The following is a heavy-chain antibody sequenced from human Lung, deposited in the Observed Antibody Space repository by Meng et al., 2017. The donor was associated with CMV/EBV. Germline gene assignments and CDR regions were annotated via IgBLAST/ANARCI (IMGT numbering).Heavy chain of an antibody. CDR2: FDPEDGET. J-gene: IGHJ6*02. CDR1: GYTLTELS. Sequence: ASVKVSCKASGYTLTELSMHWVRQAPGKGLEWMGGFDPEDGETIYAQKFQGRVTMTEDTSTDTAYMELSSLSSEDTAVYYCATDGRGYSYGEYYYYYGMDVWGQGTTVTVSS. D-gene: IGHD5-18*01. V-gene: IGHV1-24*01. CDR3: ATDGRGYSYGEYYYYYGMDV.